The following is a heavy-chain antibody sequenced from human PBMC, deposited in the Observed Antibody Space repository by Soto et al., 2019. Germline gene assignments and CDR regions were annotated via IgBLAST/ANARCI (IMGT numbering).Heavy chain of an antibody. CDR2: INLSGST. Sequence: PSETLSLTCAVSGGTFNDYYFNWIRQPPGKGLEWIGEINLSGSTNYNPSLKSRVTISVDTSKKQFSLNLGSVTAADTAVYYCARGPYSNSGGYYFFWGQGTLVTVSS. D-gene: IGHD3-22*01. J-gene: IGHJ4*02. CDR1: GGTFNDYY. CDR3: ARGPYSNSGGYYFF. V-gene: IGHV4-34*01.